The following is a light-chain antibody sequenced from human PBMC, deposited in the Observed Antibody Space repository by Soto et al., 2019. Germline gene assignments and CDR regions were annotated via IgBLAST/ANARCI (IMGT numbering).Light chain of an antibody. CDR2: DAS. CDR3: QHFGM. J-gene: IGKJ1*01. CDR1: QDIRKY. Sequence: IQMTQSPSSLSASVGDRVTITCQATQDIRKYLNWYQQKPGNAPKLLIYDASSLESGVPSRFSGSGSGTEFTLTISSLQPDDFATYYCQHFGMFGQGTKVDIK. V-gene: IGKV1-5*01.